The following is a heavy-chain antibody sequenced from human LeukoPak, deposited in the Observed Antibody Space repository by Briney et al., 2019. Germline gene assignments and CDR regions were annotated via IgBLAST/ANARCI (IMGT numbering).Heavy chain of an antibody. J-gene: IGHJ6*03. V-gene: IGHV4-34*01. CDR3: ARLYYYDSSLVYYYYMDV. CDR1: GGSFSGYY. D-gene: IGHD3-22*01. CDR2: INHSGST. Sequence: SETLSLTCAVYGGSFSGYYWSWIRQPPGKGLEWIGEINHSGSTNYNPSLKSRVTISVDTSKNQFSLKLSSVTAADTAVYYCARLYYYDSSLVYYYYMDVWGKGTTVTVSS.